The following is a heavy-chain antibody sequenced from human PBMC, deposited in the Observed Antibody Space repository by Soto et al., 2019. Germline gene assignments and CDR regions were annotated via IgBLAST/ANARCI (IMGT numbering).Heavy chain of an antibody. CDR3: ARDGDSSCWYGHYYYGMDV. V-gene: IGHV3-21*01. CDR2: TSSSSSYI. J-gene: IGHJ6*02. D-gene: IGHD6-19*01. Sequence: GGSLRLSCAASGFTFSSYSMTWVRQAPGKGLEWVSSTSSSSSYIYDADSVKGRFTISRDNAKNSLYLQMNSLRAEDTAVYYCARDGDSSCWYGHYYYGMDVWGQGTTVTVSS. CDR1: GFTFSSYS.